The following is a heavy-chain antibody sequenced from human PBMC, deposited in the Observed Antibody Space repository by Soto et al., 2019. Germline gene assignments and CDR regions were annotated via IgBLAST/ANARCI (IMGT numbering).Heavy chain of an antibody. D-gene: IGHD5-18*01. V-gene: IGHV1-3*01. CDR3: ARDPGYSYGYN. Sequence: QDQLVQSGAEVKKPGASVKVSCKASGYTFTSYAMLWVRQAPGQRLEWMGWINAGNGNTKYSQKFQGRVTITRDTSASTAYMELSSLRSEDTAVYYCARDPGYSYGYNWGQGTLVTISS. CDR2: INAGNGNT. J-gene: IGHJ4*02. CDR1: GYTFTSYA.